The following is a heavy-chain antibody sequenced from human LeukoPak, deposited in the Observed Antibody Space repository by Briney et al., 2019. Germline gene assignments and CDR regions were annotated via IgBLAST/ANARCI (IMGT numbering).Heavy chain of an antibody. CDR3: ARDDPYCSSTSCYYNFDY. V-gene: IGHV4-4*07. CDR2: IYTSGST. CDR1: GGSISSYY. Sequence: SETLSLTCTVSGGSISSYYWSWIRQPAGKGLEWIGRIYTSGSTNYNPSLKSRVTMSVDTSKNQFSLKLSSVTAADTAVYYCARDDPYCSSTSCYYNFDYWGQGTLVTVSS. J-gene: IGHJ4*02. D-gene: IGHD2-2*01.